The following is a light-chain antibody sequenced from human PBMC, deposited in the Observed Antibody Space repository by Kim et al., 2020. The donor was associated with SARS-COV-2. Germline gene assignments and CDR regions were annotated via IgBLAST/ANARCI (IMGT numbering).Light chain of an antibody. CDR3: QQYNSYPVS. CDR1: QSISSW. Sequence: SASVGDRVTITCRASQSISSWLAWYQQKPGKAPKLLIYKASSLESGVPSRFSGSGSGTEFTLTISSLQPDDIATYCCQQYNSYPVSFGQGTKLEI. J-gene: IGKJ2*03. V-gene: IGKV1-5*03. CDR2: KAS.